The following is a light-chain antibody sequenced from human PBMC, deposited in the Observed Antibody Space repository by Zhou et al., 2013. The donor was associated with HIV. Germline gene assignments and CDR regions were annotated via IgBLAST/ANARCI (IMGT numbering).Light chain of an antibody. V-gene: IGKV3D-20*02. J-gene: IGKJ5*01. CDR3: QQGSKWPIT. Sequence: EIVLTQSPGTLSLSPGERVTLSCRASQSVSNSYFAWYQQRPGQAPRLLIYATSSRATGIPDRFSGSGSGTDFTLTISSLEPGDFAVYYCQQGSKWPITFGQGTRLENK. CDR2: ATS. CDR1: QSVSNSY.